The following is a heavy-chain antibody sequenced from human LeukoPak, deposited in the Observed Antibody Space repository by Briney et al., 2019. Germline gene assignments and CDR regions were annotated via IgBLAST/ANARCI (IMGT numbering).Heavy chain of an antibody. Sequence: ASVTVSCKASGYTFTSYDISWVRQAPGQGLEWMGWISAYNGNTNYAQKLQGRVTMTTDTSTSTAYMELRSLRSDDTAVYYCAREGLYYYGSGSYPFDYWGQGTLVTVSS. CDR2: ISAYNGNT. CDR3: AREGLYYYGSGSYPFDY. CDR1: GYTFTSYD. J-gene: IGHJ4*02. V-gene: IGHV1-18*01. D-gene: IGHD3-10*01.